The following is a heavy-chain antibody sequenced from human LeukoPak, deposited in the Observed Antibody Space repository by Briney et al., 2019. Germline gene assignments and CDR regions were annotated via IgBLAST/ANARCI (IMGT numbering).Heavy chain of an antibody. CDR3: ARAPSPPGGVVVPAAGGIDY. Sequence: ASVKVSCKASGGTFSSYAISWVRQAPGQGLEWMGRIIPILGIANYAQKFQGRVTITADKSTSTAYMELSSLRSEDTAVYYCARAPSPPGGVVVPAAGGIDYWGQGTLVTVSS. D-gene: IGHD2-2*01. CDR1: GGTFSSYA. J-gene: IGHJ4*02. CDR2: IIPILGIA. V-gene: IGHV1-69*04.